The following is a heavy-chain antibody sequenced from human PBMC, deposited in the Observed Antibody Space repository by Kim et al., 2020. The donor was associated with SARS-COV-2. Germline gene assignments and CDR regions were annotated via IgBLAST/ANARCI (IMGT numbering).Heavy chain of an antibody. CDR3: ARAGGLWGYGSGWYYYYGMDV. CDR2: ISYDGSNK. V-gene: IGHV3-30*04. D-gene: IGHD3-10*01. CDR1: GFTFSSYA. Sequence: GGSLRLSCAASGFTFSSYAMHWVRQAPGKGLEWVAVISYDGSNKYYADSVKGRFTISRDNSKNTLYLQMNSLRAEDTAVYYCARAGGLWGYGSGWYYYYGMDVWGQGTTVTVSS. J-gene: IGHJ6*02.